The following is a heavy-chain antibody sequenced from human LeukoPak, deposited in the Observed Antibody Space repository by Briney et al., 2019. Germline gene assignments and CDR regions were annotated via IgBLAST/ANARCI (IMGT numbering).Heavy chain of an antibody. D-gene: IGHD1-26*01. CDR2: NYSGGST. Sequence: GGSLRLSCAASEFSVGSNYMTWVRQAPGKGLEWVSLNYSGGSTYYADSVKGRFTISRDNSKNTLYLQMNSLRAEDTAVYYCARVVGAGYFDLWGRGTLVTVSS. CDR3: ARVVGAGYFDL. J-gene: IGHJ2*01. V-gene: IGHV3-66*01. CDR1: EFSVGSNY.